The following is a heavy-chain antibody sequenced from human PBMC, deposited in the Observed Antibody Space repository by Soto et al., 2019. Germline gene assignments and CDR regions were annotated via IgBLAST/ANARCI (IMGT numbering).Heavy chain of an antibody. Sequence: QVQLVESGGGVVQPGRSLRLSCAASGFTFSNYGMHWVRQAPGKGLEWVAVISYDGSNKYYIDSVKGRFLISRDNSKNTLYLQMNSLRAEDTAVYYCANLMGGRYHFWGRFSNSGYSMDVWGQGTTVTVSS. J-gene: IGHJ6*02. D-gene: IGHD3-3*01. V-gene: IGHV3-30*18. CDR1: GFTFSNYG. CDR2: ISYDGSNK. CDR3: ANLMGGRYHFWGRFSNSGYSMDV.